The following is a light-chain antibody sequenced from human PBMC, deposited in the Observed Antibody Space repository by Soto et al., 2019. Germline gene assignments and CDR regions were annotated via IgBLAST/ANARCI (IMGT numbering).Light chain of an antibody. CDR1: SSDVGAHNL. CDR3: GSWDSSLSAYV. Sequence: QSALTQPASVSGSPGQSITISCSGTSSDVGAHNLVSWYQQLPGTAPKLLIYDDNKRPSGIPDRFSGSKSGTSATLGITGFQTGDEADYYCGSWDSSLSAYVFGTGTKSPS. CDR2: DDN. J-gene: IGLJ1*01. V-gene: IGLV1-51*01.